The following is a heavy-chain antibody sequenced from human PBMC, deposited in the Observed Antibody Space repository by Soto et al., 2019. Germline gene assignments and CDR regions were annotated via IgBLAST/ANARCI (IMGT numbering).Heavy chain of an antibody. D-gene: IGHD4-17*01. CDR2: IGTAGDT. CDR1: GFTFSSYD. J-gene: IGHJ6*02. Sequence: GGSLRLSCAASGFTFSSYDMHWVRQATGKGLEWVSAIGTAGDTYYPGSVKGRFTISRENAKNSLYLQMNSLRAEDTAVYYCARVYATVPNHYYGMDVWGQGTTVTVSS. CDR3: ARVYATVPNHYYGMDV. V-gene: IGHV3-13*01.